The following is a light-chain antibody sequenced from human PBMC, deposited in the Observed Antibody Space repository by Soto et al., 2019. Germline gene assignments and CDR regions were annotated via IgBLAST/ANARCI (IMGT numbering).Light chain of an antibody. CDR3: CSYAGRSTLV. CDR1: SSDVGSYNL. CDR2: EGS. Sequence: QSALTQPASVSGSPGQSITISCTGSSSDVGSYNLVSWHQQYPGKAPELMIYEGSRLASGVSNRFSGSKSGNTASLTISGLQAEDEADYYCCSYAGRSTLVFGGGTKVTVL. J-gene: IGLJ3*02. V-gene: IGLV2-23*01.